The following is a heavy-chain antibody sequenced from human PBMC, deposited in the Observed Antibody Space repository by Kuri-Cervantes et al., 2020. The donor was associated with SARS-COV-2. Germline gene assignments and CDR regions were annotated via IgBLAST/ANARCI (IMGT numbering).Heavy chain of an antibody. V-gene: IGHV4-34*01. CDR2: INHSGST. Sequence: SETLSLTCAVYGGSFSGYYWSWIRQPPGKGLEWIGEINHSGSTNYNPSLKSRVTISVDTSKNQFSLKLISVTAADTAVYYCARVLPEITIFGVVRTRAYYFDYWGQGTLVTVSS. J-gene: IGHJ4*02. CDR1: GGSFSGYY. CDR3: ARVLPEITIFGVVRTRAYYFDY. D-gene: IGHD3-3*01.